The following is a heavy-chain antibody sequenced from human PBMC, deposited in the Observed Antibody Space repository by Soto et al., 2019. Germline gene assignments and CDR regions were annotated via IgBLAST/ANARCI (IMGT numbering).Heavy chain of an antibody. CDR1: GGSINSDDW. V-gene: IGHV4-4*02. CDR2: IYNGGNI. CDR3: ARDHQFGNSWSFDY. D-gene: IGHD6-13*01. Sequence: QVQLQESGPGLVNPSGTLSLTCAVSGGSINSDDWWNWVRPPPGKELEWIGEIYNGGNINYNPSLKNSVTLSLNKFKNQFSPEVNSLTATDTAVYYCARDHQFGNSWSFDYCGQGLLVTVSS. J-gene: IGHJ4*02.